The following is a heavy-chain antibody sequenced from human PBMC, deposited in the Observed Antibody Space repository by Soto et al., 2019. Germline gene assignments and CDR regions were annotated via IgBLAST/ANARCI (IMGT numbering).Heavy chain of an antibody. Sequence: GGSLRLSCAASGFTFSSYWMHWVRQAPGKGLVWVSRINSDGSSTSYADSVKGRFTISRDNAKNTLYLQMNSLRAEDTAVYYCARGQGVVSTLKGEPGYWGQGTLVTVSS. CDR2: INSDGSST. J-gene: IGHJ4*02. D-gene: IGHD3-3*01. CDR1: GFTFSSYW. V-gene: IGHV3-74*01. CDR3: ARGQGVVSTLKGEPGY.